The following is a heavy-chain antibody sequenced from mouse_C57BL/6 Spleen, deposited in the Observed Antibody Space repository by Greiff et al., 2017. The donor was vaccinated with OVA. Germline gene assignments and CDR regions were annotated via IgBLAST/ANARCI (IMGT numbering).Heavy chain of an antibody. CDR2: INPNNGGT. V-gene: IGHV1-18*01. CDR3: ARSGNIYDYGWYFDV. Sequence: EVQLQESGPELVKPGASVKIPCKASGYTFTDYNMDWVKQSHGKSLEWIGDINPNNGGTIYNQKFKGKATLTVDKSSSTAYMELRSLTSEDTAVYYGARSGNIYDYGWYFDVWGTGTTVTVSS. CDR1: GYTFTDYN. D-gene: IGHD2-4*01. J-gene: IGHJ1*03.